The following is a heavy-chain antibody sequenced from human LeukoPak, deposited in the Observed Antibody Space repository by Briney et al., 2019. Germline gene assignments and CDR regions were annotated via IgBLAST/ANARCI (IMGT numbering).Heavy chain of an antibody. V-gene: IGHV3-23*01. J-gene: IGHJ4*02. Sequence: GGSLRLSCAVSGFTFSSYWMNWVRQAPGKGLEWVSHISPSGDSTYYADSVKGRFTISRDSSKNTLSLQMNSLRAEDTAVYYCAKIPRGGYFDSWGQGTLVTVSS. CDR3: AKIPRGGYFDS. D-gene: IGHD2-2*01. CDR1: GFTFSSYW. CDR2: ISPSGDST.